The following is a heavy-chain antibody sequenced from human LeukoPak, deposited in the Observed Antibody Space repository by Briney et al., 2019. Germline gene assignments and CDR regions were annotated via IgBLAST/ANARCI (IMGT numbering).Heavy chain of an antibody. D-gene: IGHD6-13*01. CDR1: GFTFCSYA. CDR2: ISGSGGST. J-gene: IGHJ4*02. V-gene: IGHV3-23*01. Sequence: GVSLRLSCAASGFTFCSYAMSWLPQAPGKGLEWVSGISGSGGSTYYSDSVKGLFTIYSDNSKNTLYLQMNSLRAEDTAVYDCAKAEGGDSSPSEGYDYWGQGTLVTVSS. CDR3: AKAEGGDSSPSEGYDY.